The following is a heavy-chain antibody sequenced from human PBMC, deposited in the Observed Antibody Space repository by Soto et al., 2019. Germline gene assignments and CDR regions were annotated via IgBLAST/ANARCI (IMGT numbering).Heavy chain of an antibody. CDR3: ARAREPEHSSAILFEI. V-gene: IGHV3-53*01. CDR2: IYSAGST. Sequence: LRLSCAASGLTVSSSYMSWVRQAPGKGLQWVSVIYSAGSTYDANSVKGRFTISRDISTNMVYLQMSSLTDEDTAVYYCARAREPEHSSAILFEIWGQGALVTVSS. J-gene: IGHJ4*02. CDR1: GLTVSSSY. D-gene: IGHD6-13*01.